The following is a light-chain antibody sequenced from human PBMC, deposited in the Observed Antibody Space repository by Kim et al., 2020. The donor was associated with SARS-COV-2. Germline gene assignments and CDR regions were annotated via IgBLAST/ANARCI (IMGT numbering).Light chain of an antibody. Sequence: SGTPGQRVTISCSGIGNTHVHWSRQLPGAAPALLIYRDNQRHSGVPDRFSGSKSGTSASLAIIGLRSEDEAHYYCTSWDHNLSAWVFGGGTQLTVL. CDR2: RDN. J-gene: IGLJ3*02. CDR1: IGNTH. CDR3: TSWDHNLSAWV. V-gene: IGLV1-47*01.